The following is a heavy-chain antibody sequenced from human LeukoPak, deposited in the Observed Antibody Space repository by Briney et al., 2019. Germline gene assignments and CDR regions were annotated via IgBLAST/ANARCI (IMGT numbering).Heavy chain of an antibody. D-gene: IGHD6-19*01. CDR2: ISGSGGST. CDR1: GFTFSSYA. Sequence: GGSLRLSCAASGFTFSSYAMSWVRQAPGKGLEWVSAISGSGGSTYYADSVKGRFTISRDNAKNTLYLQMNSLRAEDTAVYYCARVYVFNTDVSSGWYPYWGQGTLVTVSS. J-gene: IGHJ4*02. V-gene: IGHV3-23*01. CDR3: ARVYVFNTDVSSGWYPY.